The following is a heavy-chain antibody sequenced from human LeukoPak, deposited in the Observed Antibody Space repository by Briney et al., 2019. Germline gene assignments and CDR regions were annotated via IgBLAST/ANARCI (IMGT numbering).Heavy chain of an antibody. V-gene: IGHV3-7*01. J-gene: IGHJ3*02. D-gene: IGHD4-11*01. CDR1: VFTSRPYS. Sequence: GGSLRLSCAASVFTSRPYSMSSVRQAPGRGQEWVSNIKEDGSEQYYVDSVKGRFTISGDNAKNSLYLEMTSLRAEDTAVYYCARDSPYSDYDAFDIWGQGTMVTVSS. CDR2: IKEDGSEQ. CDR3: ARDSPYSDYDAFDI.